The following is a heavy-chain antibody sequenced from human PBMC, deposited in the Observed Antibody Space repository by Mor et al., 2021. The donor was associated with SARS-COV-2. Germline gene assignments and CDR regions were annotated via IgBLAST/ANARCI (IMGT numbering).Heavy chain of an antibody. V-gene: IGHV4-34*01. CDR3: ARGGFSSGWYGAFDI. J-gene: IGHJ3*02. D-gene: IGHD6-19*01. Sequence: NYNPSLKSRITLSVDTSKNHFSLNLSSVTAADTALYYCARGGFSSGWYGAFDIWGLG.